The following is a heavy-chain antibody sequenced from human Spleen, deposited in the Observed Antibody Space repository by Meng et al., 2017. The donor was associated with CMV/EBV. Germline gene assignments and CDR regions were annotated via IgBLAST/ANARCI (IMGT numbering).Heavy chain of an antibody. D-gene: IGHD2/OR15-2a*01. Sequence: KASGYPFTDYSVPWVRQAPGQGLEWMGWINPNGGATHYAQRFQGRVTMTGDTSISTAYMELSRLKSDDTAVYFCARDRPRGFREDYWGLGTLVTVSS. V-gene: IGHV1-2*02. CDR2: INPNGGAT. CDR3: ARDRPRGFREDY. CDR1: GYPFTDYS. J-gene: IGHJ4*02.